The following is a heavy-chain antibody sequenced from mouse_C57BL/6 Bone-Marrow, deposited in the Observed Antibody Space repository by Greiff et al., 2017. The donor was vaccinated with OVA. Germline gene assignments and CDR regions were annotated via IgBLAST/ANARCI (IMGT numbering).Heavy chain of an antibody. CDR1: GYAFSSSW. CDR3: ARGYYGSSYHYSMDY. V-gene: IGHV1-82*01. J-gene: IGHJ4*01. Sequence: QVQLQQSGPELVKPGASVKISCKASGYAFSSSWMNWVKQRPGKGLEWIGRIYPGDGDTNYNGKVTGKATLTADKYSSTAYMQLSSLTSDDAAVYFCARGYYGSSYHYSMDYWGKGTSVTVSS. D-gene: IGHD1-1*01. CDR2: IYPGDGDT.